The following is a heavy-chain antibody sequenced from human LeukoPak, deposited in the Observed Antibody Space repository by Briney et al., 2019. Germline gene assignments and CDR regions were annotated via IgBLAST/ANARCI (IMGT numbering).Heavy chain of an antibody. CDR1: GGSISSSDYY. J-gene: IGHJ5*02. V-gene: IGHV4-39*07. CDR3: ARVVSRVRPTVTRETKGWFDP. Sequence: SETLSLTCTVSGGSISSSDYYWGWIRQPPGKGLEWIGSIYYGGSTYYNPSLKSRVTISVNTSKNQFSLKLSSVTAADTAVYYCARVVSRVRPTVTRETKGWFDPWGQGTLVTVSS. CDR2: IYYGGST. D-gene: IGHD4-17*01.